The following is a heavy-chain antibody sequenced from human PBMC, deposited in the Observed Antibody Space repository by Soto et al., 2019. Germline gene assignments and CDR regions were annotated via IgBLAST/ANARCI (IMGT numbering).Heavy chain of an antibody. V-gene: IGHV3-33*01. CDR1: GFTFSSYG. J-gene: IGHJ4*02. CDR2: IWYDGSNK. Sequence: GGSLRLSCAASGFTFSSYGMHWVRQAPGKGLEWVAVIWYDGSNKYYADSVKGRFTISRDNSKNTLYLQMNSLRAEDTAVYYCARDAHSSGWPQGEYFDYWGQGTLVTVSS. D-gene: IGHD6-19*01. CDR3: ARDAHSSGWPQGEYFDY.